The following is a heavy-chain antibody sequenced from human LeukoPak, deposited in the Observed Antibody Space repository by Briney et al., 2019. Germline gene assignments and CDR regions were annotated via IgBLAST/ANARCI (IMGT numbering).Heavy chain of an antibody. V-gene: IGHV4-39*07. CDR3: ARDRLRWPKIDY. CDR2: IYYSVTT. D-gene: IGHD4-23*01. CDR1: GGSISSSDYY. J-gene: IGHJ4*02. Sequence: KASETLSLTCTVSGGSISSSDYYWGWIRQPPGKGLEWIGSIYYSVTTYYNPSLKSRVTISVDTSKDQFSLKLNSVTAADMAVYYCARDRLRWPKIDYWGQGTLVTVSS.